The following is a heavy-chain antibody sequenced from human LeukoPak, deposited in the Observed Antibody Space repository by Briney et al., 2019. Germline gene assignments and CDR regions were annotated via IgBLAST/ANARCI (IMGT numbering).Heavy chain of an antibody. Sequence: PGGSLRLSCAASGFTFSSYAMSWVRQAPGKGLEWVSAISGSGGNTYYADSVKGRFTNSRDNSRNTLYLQMNSLRAEDTAVYYCAKPVYYYDSSGLYGSDIWGQGTMVTVSS. CDR2: ISGSGGNT. D-gene: IGHD3-22*01. V-gene: IGHV3-23*01. J-gene: IGHJ3*02. CDR1: GFTFSSYA. CDR3: AKPVYYYDSSGLYGSDI.